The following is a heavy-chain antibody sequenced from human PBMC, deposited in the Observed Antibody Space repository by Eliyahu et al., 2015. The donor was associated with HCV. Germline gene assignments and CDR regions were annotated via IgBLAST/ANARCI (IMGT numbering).Heavy chain of an antibody. CDR3: ASPRFGQGDNYYYYGMDV. D-gene: IGHD3-10*01. CDR1: GFTFSNYE. V-gene: IGHV3-48*03. CDR2: ISNSGSTI. J-gene: IGHJ6*02. Sequence: EVQLVDSGGGLGQPGGSLRLSCEGSGFTFSNYEMNWVRQAPGKGLEWISYISNSGSTIFYADSVKGRFTISRDNAKNSLYLQMNSLRAEDAAVYYCASPRFGQGDNYYYYGMDVWGQGTTVTVSS.